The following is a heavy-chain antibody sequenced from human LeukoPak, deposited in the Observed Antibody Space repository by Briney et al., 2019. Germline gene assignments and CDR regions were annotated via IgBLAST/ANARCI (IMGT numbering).Heavy chain of an antibody. CDR3: ARDPSDYYDSSGSLDY. CDR2: INPSGGST. V-gene: IGHV1-46*01. Sequence: ASVKVSCKASGYTFTSYYMHWVRQAPGQGLEWMGIINPSGGSTSYAQKFQGRVTMTRDTSTSTVYMELSSLRSEDTAVYYCARDPSDYYDSSGSLDYWGQGTLVTVSS. CDR1: GYTFTSYY. J-gene: IGHJ4*02. D-gene: IGHD3-22*01.